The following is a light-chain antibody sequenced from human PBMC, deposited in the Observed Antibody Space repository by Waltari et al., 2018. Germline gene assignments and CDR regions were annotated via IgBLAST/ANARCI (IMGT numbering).Light chain of an antibody. CDR1: QGISSY. CDR2: AAS. J-gene: IGKJ1*01. V-gene: IGKV1-39*01. Sequence: DIQMTQSPPSLSASVGDRVTITCRASQGISSYLSWYQQKPGKAPNLLIYAASSLQSGVPSRFSGSGSGTDFTLTISSLQPEDFATYYCQQSYSTPRTFGQGTTVEIK. CDR3: QQSYSTPRT.